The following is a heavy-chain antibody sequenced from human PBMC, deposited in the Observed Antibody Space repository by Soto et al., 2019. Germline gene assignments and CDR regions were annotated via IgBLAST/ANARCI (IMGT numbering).Heavy chain of an antibody. CDR3: ARARTAGPAYWYFDL. V-gene: IGHV4-31*03. J-gene: IGHJ2*01. CDR2: IFYTGST. CDR1: GGSITTGGHY. D-gene: IGHD6-13*01. Sequence: SETLSLTCSVSGGSITTGGHYWSWVRQHPGKGLEWIGYIFYTGSTYYNPSLKSRTSISVDTSKNQFSLRLRSVTAADTAVYYCARARTAGPAYWYFDLWGRGTLVAVAS.